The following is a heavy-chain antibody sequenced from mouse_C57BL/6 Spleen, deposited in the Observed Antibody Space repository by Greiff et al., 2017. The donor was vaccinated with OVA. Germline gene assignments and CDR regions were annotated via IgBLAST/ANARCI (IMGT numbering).Heavy chain of an antibody. Sequence: QVQLQQSDAELVKPGASVKISCKVSGYTFTDHTIHWMKQRPEQGLEWIGYIYPRDGSTKYNEKFKGKATLTADKTSSTAYLQHNSLTSKDSAVYYGARTRWGLYAMDYWGQGTSVTVSS. V-gene: IGHV1-78*01. D-gene: IGHD6-5*01. CDR3: ARTRWGLYAMDY. CDR2: IYPRDGST. J-gene: IGHJ4*01. CDR1: GYTFTDHT.